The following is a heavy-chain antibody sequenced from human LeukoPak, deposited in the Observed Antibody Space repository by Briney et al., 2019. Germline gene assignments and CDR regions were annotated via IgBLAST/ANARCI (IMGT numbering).Heavy chain of an antibody. D-gene: IGHD5-18*01. Sequence: PGGSLRLSCAASGFTFSSYAMSWVRQAPGKGLEWVSGIRGSGGSSYYADSVKGRFTISRDNSKNTLYLQMNSLRAEDTAIYYCAKAQAGASYGRLPDDWGQGTLVTVSS. CDR3: AKAQAGASYGRLPDD. CDR2: IRGSGGSS. J-gene: IGHJ4*02. V-gene: IGHV3-23*01. CDR1: GFTFSSYA.